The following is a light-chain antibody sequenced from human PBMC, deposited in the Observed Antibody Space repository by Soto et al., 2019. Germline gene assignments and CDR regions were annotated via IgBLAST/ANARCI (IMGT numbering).Light chain of an antibody. V-gene: IGLV4-60*02. Sequence: QPVLTQSSSASASLGSSVKLTCTLRSGHSSYIIAWHQQQPGKAPRYLMKLEGSGSYNKGSGVPDRFSGSSSGADRYLTISNLQFEDDADYYCETWDSNTRVFGTGTKVTVL. J-gene: IGLJ1*01. CDR2: LEGSGSY. CDR1: SGHSSYI. CDR3: ETWDSNTRV.